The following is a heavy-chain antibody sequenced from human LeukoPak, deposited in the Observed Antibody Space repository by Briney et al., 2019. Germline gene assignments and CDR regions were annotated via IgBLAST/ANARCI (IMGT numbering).Heavy chain of an antibody. CDR1: GGSFSGYY. CDR2: INHSGST. Sequence: PSETLSLTCAVYGGSFSGYYWSWIRQPPGKGLEWIGEINHSGSTNYNPSLKSRVTISVDTSKNQFSLKLSSVTAADTAVYYCAREDFDWLYWFDPWGQGTLVTVSS. D-gene: IGHD3-9*01. J-gene: IGHJ5*02. CDR3: AREDFDWLYWFDP. V-gene: IGHV4-34*01.